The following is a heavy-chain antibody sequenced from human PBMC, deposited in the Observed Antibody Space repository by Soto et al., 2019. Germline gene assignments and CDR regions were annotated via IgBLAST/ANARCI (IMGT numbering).Heavy chain of an antibody. V-gene: IGHV4-30-4*01. J-gene: IGHJ6*02. CDR3: VRYCSDTSCYTDYVMDV. Sequence: SETLSLTCTVSGGSISSGDNYWSWIRQPPGKGLEWIGYIYYSGSTYYNPSLKSRITISIDTSRNQFSLKLSSVTAADTAVYYCVRYCSDTSCYTDYVMDVWGQGTTVTVSS. D-gene: IGHD2-2*02. CDR1: GGSISSGDNY. CDR2: IYYSGST.